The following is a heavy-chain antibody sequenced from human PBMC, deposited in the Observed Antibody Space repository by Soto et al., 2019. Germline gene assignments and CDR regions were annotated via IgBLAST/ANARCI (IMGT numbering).Heavy chain of an antibody. CDR2: IYYSGHT. D-gene: IGHD6-13*01. CDR1: GGSMSRYY. V-gene: IGHV4-59*01. J-gene: IGHJ6*02. Sequence: SETLSLTCTVSGGSMSRYYWSWIRQPPGKGLEWIGYIYYSGHTNHNPSLKSRVTISVDTSKNQFSLKLSSVTAADTAVYYCARGIAKSEIDVWGQGTTVTVSS. CDR3: ARGIAKSEIDV.